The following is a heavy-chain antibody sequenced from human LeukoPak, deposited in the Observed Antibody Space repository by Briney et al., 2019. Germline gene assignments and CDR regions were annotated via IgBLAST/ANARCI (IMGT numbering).Heavy chain of an antibody. D-gene: IGHD2-2*01. V-gene: IGHV3-7*01. J-gene: IGHJ4*02. CDR2: IRQDGGEK. CDR1: GFTFTTYW. Sequence: GGSLRLSCAASGFTFTTYWMAWVRQAPGKGLEWVANIRQDGGEKYYVDSVKGRFTISRDNAQNSLYLHINSLGAEDTAVYYCARHREGTTQVGLFNYWGQGTLVTVSS. CDR3: ARHREGTTQVGLFNY.